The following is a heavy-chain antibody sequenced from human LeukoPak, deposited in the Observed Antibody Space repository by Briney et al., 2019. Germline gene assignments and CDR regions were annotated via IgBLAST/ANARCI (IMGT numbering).Heavy chain of an antibody. J-gene: IGHJ6*03. CDR2: MNPNSGNT. Sequence: ASVKVSCKASGYTFTSYDINWVRQATGQGLEWMGWMNPNSGNTGYAQKFQGRATMTRNTSISTAYMELSSLRSEDTAVYYCARVVKYSSSWYWYYYYMDVWGKGTTVTVSS. CDR1: GYTFTSYD. D-gene: IGHD6-13*01. CDR3: ARVVKYSSSWYWYYYYMDV. V-gene: IGHV1-8*01.